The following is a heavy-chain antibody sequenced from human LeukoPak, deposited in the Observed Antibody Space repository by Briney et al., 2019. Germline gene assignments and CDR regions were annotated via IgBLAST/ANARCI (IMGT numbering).Heavy chain of an antibody. D-gene: IGHD4-17*01. V-gene: IGHV1-69*04. J-gene: IGHJ4*02. CDR2: IIPILGIA. CDR1: GGTFSSYA. Sequence: RASVKVSCKASGGTFSSYAISWVRQAPGQGLEWMGRIIPILGIANYAQKFQGRVTITADKSTSTAYMELSSLRSEDTAVYYCAKEDGDYAHLYYFDYWGQGTLVTVSS. CDR3: AKEDGDYAHLYYFDY.